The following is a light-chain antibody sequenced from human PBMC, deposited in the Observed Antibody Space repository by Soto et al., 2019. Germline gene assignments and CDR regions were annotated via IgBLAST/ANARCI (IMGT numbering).Light chain of an antibody. Sequence: EIVLTQSPGTLSLSPGERATLSCRASQSVSNNYLAWYQQKPGQAPRLLIYGASSRATGIPDRFSGSGSGTDFTLSVSGLEPEDFAVYYCQQYSSSPETFGQGTKVDI. CDR3: QQYSSSPET. CDR2: GAS. J-gene: IGKJ1*01. V-gene: IGKV3-20*01. CDR1: QSVSNNY.